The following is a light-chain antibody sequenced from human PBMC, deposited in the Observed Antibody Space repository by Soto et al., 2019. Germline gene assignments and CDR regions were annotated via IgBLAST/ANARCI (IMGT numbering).Light chain of an antibody. J-gene: IGKJ3*01. Sequence: EIVLTQSPGTLSLSPGERATLSCRASQGVTPAYLAWYQHKPGQAPRLLIYGTSNGATGIPDRFSGSGSGTDFTLTISRLEPEDFAVYSCQQYGGSPLFTFGPGTKVDIK. V-gene: IGKV3-20*01. CDR2: GTS. CDR1: QGVTPAY. CDR3: QQYGGSPLFT.